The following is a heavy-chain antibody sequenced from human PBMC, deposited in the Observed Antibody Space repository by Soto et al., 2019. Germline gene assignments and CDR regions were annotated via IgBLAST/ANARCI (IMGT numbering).Heavy chain of an antibody. D-gene: IGHD3-22*01. Sequence: RGALTLSWVPSVFTFSNYSMGWVRHGPGKGLVWVSRINSDGSSSTYADSVKGRFTISRDNAKNSLYLQMNSLRAEDTAVYYCVRENRYDNSGYYYQGFDYWGQGTMVTVSS. V-gene: IGHV3-74*01. CDR2: INSDGSSS. CDR1: VFTFSNYS. CDR3: VRENRYDNSGYYYQGFDY. J-gene: IGHJ4*02.